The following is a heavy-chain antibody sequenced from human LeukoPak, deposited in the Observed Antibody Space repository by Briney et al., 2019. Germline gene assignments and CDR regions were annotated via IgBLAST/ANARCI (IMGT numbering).Heavy chain of an antibody. CDR1: GGSISTYY. D-gene: IGHD2-15*01. V-gene: IGHV4-34*01. CDR3: ARGALIGRWYSPLDY. CDR2: INHSGST. J-gene: IGHJ4*02. Sequence: PSETLSLTCTVSGGSISTYYWSWIRQPPGKGLEWIGEINHSGSTNYNPSLKSRVTISVDTSKNQFSLKLSSVTAADTAVYYCARGALIGRWYSPLDYWGQGTLVTVSS.